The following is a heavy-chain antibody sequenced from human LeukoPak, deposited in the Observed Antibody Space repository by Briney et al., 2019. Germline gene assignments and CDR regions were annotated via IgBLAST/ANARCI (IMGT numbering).Heavy chain of an antibody. Sequence: PGGSLRLYCAASGFTFNSYAMSWVRQAPGKGLEWVSAISGSGGSTYYADSVKGRFTISRDNSKNTLYLQMNSLRVEDTAVYYCAKRSGYSSGWYDYWGQGTLVTVSS. V-gene: IGHV3-23*01. CDR2: ISGSGGST. D-gene: IGHD6-19*01. CDR1: GFTFNSYA. CDR3: AKRSGYSSGWYDY. J-gene: IGHJ4*02.